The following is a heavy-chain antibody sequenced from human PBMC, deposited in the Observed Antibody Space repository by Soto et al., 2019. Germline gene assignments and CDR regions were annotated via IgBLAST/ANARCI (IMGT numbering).Heavy chain of an antibody. D-gene: IGHD2-21*02. CDR3: AKVWRRRFWVSYCGGDCYSDY. Sequence: QVQLVESGGGVVQPGRSLRLSCAASGFTFSSYGMHWVRQAPGKGLEWVAVISYDGSNKYYADSVKGRFTISRDNSKNTRYLQMDCLRAKDTDVYYCAKVWRRRFWVSYCGGDCYSDYWGQGTLVTVSS. J-gene: IGHJ4*02. CDR1: GFTFSSYG. CDR2: ISYDGSNK. V-gene: IGHV3-30*18.